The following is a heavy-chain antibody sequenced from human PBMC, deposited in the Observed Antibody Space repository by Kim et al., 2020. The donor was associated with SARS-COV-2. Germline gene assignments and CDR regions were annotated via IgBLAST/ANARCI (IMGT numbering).Heavy chain of an antibody. V-gene: IGHV4-61*02. J-gene: IGHJ6*02. CDR2: IYTSGST. CDR1: GGSISSGSYY. D-gene: IGHD3-10*01. CDR3: ARDLGGSGSYFGGGYYYYGMDV. Sequence: SETLSLTCTVSGGSISSGSYYWSWIRQPAGKGLEWIGRIYTSGSTNYNPSLKSRVTISVDTSKNQFSLKLSSVTAADTAVYYCARDLGGSGSYFGGGYYYYGMDVWGQGTTVTVSS.